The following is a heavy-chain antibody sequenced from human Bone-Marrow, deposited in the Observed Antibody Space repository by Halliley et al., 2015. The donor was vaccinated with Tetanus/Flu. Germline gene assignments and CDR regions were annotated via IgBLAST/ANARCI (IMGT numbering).Heavy chain of an antibody. Sequence: YYDGSNEYYRDAVKGRFTITRDNSKKELHLQMNSLGGEDTALYYCARQAPGTEMTRNYAFDLWGRGTLVTVSS. J-gene: IGHJ2*01. V-gene: IGHV3-33*01. CDR2: YYDGSNE. CDR3: ARQAPGTEMTRNYAFDL. D-gene: IGHD1-1*01.